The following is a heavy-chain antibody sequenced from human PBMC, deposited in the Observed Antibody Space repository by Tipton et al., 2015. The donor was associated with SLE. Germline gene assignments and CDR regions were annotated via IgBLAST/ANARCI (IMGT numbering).Heavy chain of an antibody. Sequence: SLRLSCAVSGFTFSSYSMNWVRQAPGKGLEWVSSISSSSSYIYYADSVKGRFTISRDNAKNSLYLQMNSLRAEDTAVYYCARVSPQGQLAGYFDLWGRGTLVTVSS. J-gene: IGHJ2*01. CDR2: ISSSSSYI. CDR1: GFTFSSYS. D-gene: IGHD6-6*01. CDR3: ARVSPQGQLAGYFDL. V-gene: IGHV3-21*01.